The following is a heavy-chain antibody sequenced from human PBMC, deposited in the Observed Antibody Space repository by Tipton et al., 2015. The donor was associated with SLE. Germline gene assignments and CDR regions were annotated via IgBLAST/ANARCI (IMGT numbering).Heavy chain of an antibody. J-gene: IGHJ4*02. V-gene: IGHV4-59*08. Sequence: TLSLTCTVSGGSISSHYWSWIRQPPGKGLEWIGYIYYSGSTNYNPSLKSRVTISVDTSKNQFSLKLSSVTAADTAVYYCARHWMMLGGGFDYWGQGTLVTVSS. CDR3: ARHWMMLGGGFDY. CDR1: GGSISSHY. CDR2: IYYSGST. D-gene: IGHD3-10*02.